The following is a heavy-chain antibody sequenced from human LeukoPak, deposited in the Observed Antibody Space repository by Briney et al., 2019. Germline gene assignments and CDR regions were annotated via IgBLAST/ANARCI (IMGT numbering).Heavy chain of an antibody. CDR1: GFTFSSYW. V-gene: IGHV3-74*01. J-gene: IGHJ4*02. CDR3: AGGKATVKDY. Sequence: GGSLRLSCAASGFTFSSYWMHWVRQAPGKGLVCVSRMNSGGSSTSYGDSVKGRFNITSDNANNKLYLQMKSLRAEDTAVYYCAGGKATVKDYWGQGTLVTVSS. D-gene: IGHD4-17*01. CDR2: MNSGGSST.